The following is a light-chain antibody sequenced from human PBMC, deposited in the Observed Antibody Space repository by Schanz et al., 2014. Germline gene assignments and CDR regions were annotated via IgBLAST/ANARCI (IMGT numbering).Light chain of an antibody. J-gene: IGKJ3*01. CDR3: QQSYSTPQT. Sequence: DIQMTQSPSSLSASVGDRVTITCRASQSISSYLNWYQQKPGKAPKLLIYAASSLQSGVPSRFSGSGSGTDFTLTISSLQPEDFATYYCQQSYSTPQTFGPGTKVDFK. V-gene: IGKV1-39*01. CDR1: QSISSY. CDR2: AAS.